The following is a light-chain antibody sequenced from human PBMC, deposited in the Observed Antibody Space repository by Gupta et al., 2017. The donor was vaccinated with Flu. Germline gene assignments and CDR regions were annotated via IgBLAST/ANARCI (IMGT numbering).Light chain of an antibody. V-gene: IGLV3-25*03. CDR2: KDN. CDR1: EWKKKY. Sequence: GKTAWRTCSGDEWKKKYVYWYKQKQGREPVLVIYKDNGRASEMPERFSGSGSGKTGTLTISEGKGEDEADYYCQAADSSDTWVFGGGTKLTVL. CDR3: QAADSSDTWV. J-gene: IGLJ3*02.